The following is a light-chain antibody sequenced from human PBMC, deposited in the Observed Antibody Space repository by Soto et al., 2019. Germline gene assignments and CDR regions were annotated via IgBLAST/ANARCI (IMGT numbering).Light chain of an antibody. Sequence: DIQMTQSPSSLSASVGDRVTITCRASQSISSYLAWYQQKPGKAPELLIYAASTLQSGVPSRFSGSGSGTDFTLTISRLEPEDFAVYFCQHCGISPHTFGQGTKVDI. CDR1: QSISSY. V-gene: IGKV1-9*01. CDR2: AAS. J-gene: IGKJ1*01. CDR3: QHCGISPHT.